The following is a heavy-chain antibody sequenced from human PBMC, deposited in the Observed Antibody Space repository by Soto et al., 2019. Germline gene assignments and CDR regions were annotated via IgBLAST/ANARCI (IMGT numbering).Heavy chain of an antibody. V-gene: IGHV1-18*01. Sequence: QVHLVQSGAEVKKPGASVKVSCKGSGYTFTSYGITWVRQAPGQGLEWMGWISAHNGNPNYAPKLQGRGTVTRDTSTSTAYMELMSLRSDDTAVYYCARGRDGDYWGQGALVTVSS. J-gene: IGHJ4*02. D-gene: IGHD6-6*01. CDR2: ISAHNGNP. CDR3: ARGRDGDY. CDR1: GYTFTSYG.